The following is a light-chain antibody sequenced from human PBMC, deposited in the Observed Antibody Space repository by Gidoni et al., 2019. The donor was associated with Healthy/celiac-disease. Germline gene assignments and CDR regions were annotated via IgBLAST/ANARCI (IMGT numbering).Light chain of an antibody. J-gene: IGKJ4*01. CDR3: QQYNNWPPLT. CDR2: GAS. V-gene: IGKV3-15*01. CDR1: QSVSSN. Sequence: EIVMTQSPATLSVSPGERATPSCRASQSVSSNLAWYQQKPGQAPRLLISGASTRATGIPARFSGSGSGTEFTLTISSLQSEDFAVYFCQQYNNWPPLTFGGGTKVEIK.